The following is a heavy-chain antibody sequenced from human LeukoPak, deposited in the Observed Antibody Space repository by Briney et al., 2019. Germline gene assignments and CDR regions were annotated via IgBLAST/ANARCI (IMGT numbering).Heavy chain of an antibody. Sequence: PGRSLRLSCAASGFTFSSYGMHWVRQAPGKGLEWVAVIWYDGNNKYYADSVKGRFTISRDNSKNTLYLQMNSLRAEDTAVYYCARENYGMDVWGQGTTVTVSS. CDR3: ARENYGMDV. V-gene: IGHV3-33*01. CDR2: IWYDGNNK. J-gene: IGHJ6*02. CDR1: GFTFSSYG.